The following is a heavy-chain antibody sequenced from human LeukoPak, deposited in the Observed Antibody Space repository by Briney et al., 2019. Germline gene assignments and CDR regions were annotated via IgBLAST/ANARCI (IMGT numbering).Heavy chain of an antibody. CDR3: TRYNNDHFDY. J-gene: IGHJ4*02. Sequence: GRSLRLSCVGLGFTFGGYGMHWFRQTPGKGLEWVAVITSDGSRAFYADSVKGRFTISRDNSKNTMSAQLDDLRAEDTAVYYCTRYNNDHFDYWGQETRDTVSS. D-gene: IGHD1-14*01. CDR2: ITSDGSRA. CDR1: GFTFGGYG. V-gene: IGHV3-33*01.